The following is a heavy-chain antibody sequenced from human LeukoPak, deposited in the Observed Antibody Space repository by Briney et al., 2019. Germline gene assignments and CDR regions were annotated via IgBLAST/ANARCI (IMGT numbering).Heavy chain of an antibody. J-gene: IGHJ4*02. CDR1: GYTFTSYY. CDR3: ARDLGGNDLFDY. V-gene: IGHV1-46*01. Sequence: ASVKVSCKAPGYTFTSYYMHWVRQAPGQGLEWMGIINPSGGSTSYAQKFQGRVTMTRDTSTSTVYMELSSLRSEDTAVYYCARDLGGNDLFDYWGQGTLVTVSS. D-gene: IGHD4-23*01. CDR2: INPSGGST.